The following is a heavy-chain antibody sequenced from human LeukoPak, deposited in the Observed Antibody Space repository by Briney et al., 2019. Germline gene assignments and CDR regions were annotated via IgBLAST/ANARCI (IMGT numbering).Heavy chain of an antibody. J-gene: IGHJ4*02. V-gene: IGHV3-30*18. CDR2: ISYDGSNK. Sequence: GGSLRLSCAASGFTFSSYGMHWVRQAPGKGLEGVAVISYDGSNKYYADSVKGRFTISRDNSKNTLYLQMNSLRAEDTAVYYCAKEVGATNDYWGQGTLVTVSS. D-gene: IGHD1-26*01. CDR3: AKEVGATNDY. CDR1: GFTFSSYG.